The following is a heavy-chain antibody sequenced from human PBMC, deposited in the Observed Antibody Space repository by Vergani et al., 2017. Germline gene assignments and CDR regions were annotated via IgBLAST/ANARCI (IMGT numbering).Heavy chain of an antibody. CDR2: INTNTGNP. J-gene: IGHJ6*02. D-gene: IGHD2-2*01. Sequence: QVQLMQSGSEFKKPGASVKVSCKASGYTFTSYAMNWVRQAPGQGLEWMGWINTNTGNPTYAQGFTGRFVFSLDTSVSTAFLQISSLKAEDTAVYYCARDRCRSTSCPYYYYGMDVWGQGTTVTVSS. CDR1: GYTFTSYA. CDR3: ARDRCRSTSCPYYYYGMDV. V-gene: IGHV7-4-1*02.